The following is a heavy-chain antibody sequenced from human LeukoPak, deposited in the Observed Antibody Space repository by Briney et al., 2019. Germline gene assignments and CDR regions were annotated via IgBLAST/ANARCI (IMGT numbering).Heavy chain of an antibody. D-gene: IGHD4-23*01. J-gene: IGHJ5*02. Sequence: PSETLSLTCTIFGSSISDNYYWGWIRRPPGKGLEWIGSVYHSGSTYYNPSLKSRVTLSVDTSNNHFSLKLRSVTAADTAVYYCARELGSDYGGYSPWGQGTLVTVSS. V-gene: IGHV4-38-2*02. CDR1: GSSISDNYY. CDR2: VYHSGST. CDR3: ARELGSDYGGYSP.